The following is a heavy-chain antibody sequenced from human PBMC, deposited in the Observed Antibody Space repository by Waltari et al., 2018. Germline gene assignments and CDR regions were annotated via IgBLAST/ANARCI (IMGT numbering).Heavy chain of an antibody. CDR3: ARIPDPFMGFYYYYYGMDV. Sequence: QVQLQQWGAGLLKPSETLSLTCAVYGGSFSGYYWSWIRQPPGKGLEWIGEINHSGSTNYNPSLKSRVTISVDTSKNQFSLKLSSVTAADTAVYYCARIPDPFMGFYYYYYGMDVWGQGTTVTVSS. J-gene: IGHJ6*02. D-gene: IGHD2-2*01. CDR2: INHSGST. V-gene: IGHV4-34*01. CDR1: GGSFSGYY.